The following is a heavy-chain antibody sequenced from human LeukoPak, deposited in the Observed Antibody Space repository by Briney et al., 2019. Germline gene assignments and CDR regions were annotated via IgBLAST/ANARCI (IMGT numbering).Heavy chain of an antibody. CDR2: IYYSGST. V-gene: IGHV4-59*01. D-gene: IGHD2-2*01. CDR3: ARVVVPAAPDDYDYYYYMDV. Sequence: GSLRLSCQASGFTFYMYAMSWVRQAPGKGLEWIGYIYYSGSTNYNPSLKSRVTISVDTSKNQFSLKLSSVTAADTAVYYCARVVVPAAPDDYDYYYYMDVWGKGTTVTVSS. CDR1: GFTFYMYA. J-gene: IGHJ6*03.